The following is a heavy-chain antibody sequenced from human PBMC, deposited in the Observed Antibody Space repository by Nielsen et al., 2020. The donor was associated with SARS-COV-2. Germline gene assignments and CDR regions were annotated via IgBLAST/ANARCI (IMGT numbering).Heavy chain of an antibody. J-gene: IGHJ4*02. V-gene: IGHV4-31*03. CDR1: GGSISSGGHY. Sequence: SETLSLTCTVSGGSISSGGHYWSWIRQHPGKGLEWLGYIYHSGSTYYNSSLKSRVSMTIDTSKNQFSLNLSSLTAADTAVYYCARDAVGAKFFHYWGQGTLVTVSS. D-gene: IGHD1-26*01. CDR3: ARDAVGAKFFHY. CDR2: IYHSGST.